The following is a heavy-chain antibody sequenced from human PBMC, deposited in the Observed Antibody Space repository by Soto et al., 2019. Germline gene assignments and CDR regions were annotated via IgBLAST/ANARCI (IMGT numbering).Heavy chain of an antibody. D-gene: IGHD1-1*01. J-gene: IGHJ4*02. CDR2: IKRKADGETA. CDR1: GFSFTNAW. V-gene: IGHV3-15*07. CDR3: TTGVAGYNPCDY. Sequence: EVQLVESGGGLVKPGGSLRLSCVASGFSFTNAWMIWVRQAPGKGLEWVGHIKRKADGETADYATPVKGRFTISRDDSKNTVYLQMNSLKTEDTGVYYCTTGVAGYNPCDYWGQGTLVTVSS.